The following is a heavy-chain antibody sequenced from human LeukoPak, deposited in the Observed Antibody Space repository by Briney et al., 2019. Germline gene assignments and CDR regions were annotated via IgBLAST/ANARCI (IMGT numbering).Heavy chain of an antibody. CDR3: ATVSEARYYYYGMDV. D-gene: IGHD1-14*01. Sequence: VASVTVSCKVSGYTLTELSMHWVRQAPGKGLEWMGGFDPEDGETIYAQKFQGRVTMTDATSTDTAYMELSSLTSEDTAVHYCATVSEARYYYYGMDVWGQGTTVTVSS. CDR2: FDPEDGET. CDR1: GYTLTELS. V-gene: IGHV1-24*01. J-gene: IGHJ6*02.